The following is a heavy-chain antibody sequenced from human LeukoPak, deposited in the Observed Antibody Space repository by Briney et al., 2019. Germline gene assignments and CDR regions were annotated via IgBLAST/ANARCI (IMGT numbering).Heavy chain of an antibody. CDR1: GFTFSSYA. CDR3: AKDRHGSGSYQDLDY. CDR2: ISGSGGST. J-gene: IGHJ4*02. V-gene: IGHV3-23*01. D-gene: IGHD3-10*01. Sequence: PGGSLRLSCAASGFTFSSYAMSWVRQAPGKGLEWVSAISGSGGSTYYADSVKGRFTISRDNSKNTLYLQMNSLRAEDTAVYYCAKDRHGSGSYQDLDYWGQGTLVTVSS.